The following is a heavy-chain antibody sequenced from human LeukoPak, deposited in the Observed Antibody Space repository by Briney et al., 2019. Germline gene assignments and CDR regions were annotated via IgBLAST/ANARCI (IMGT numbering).Heavy chain of an antibody. J-gene: IGHJ4*02. Sequence: GGSLRLSCAASGFTFSSYAMSWVRQAPGKGLEWVSAISGSGGSTYYADSVKGRFTISRDNSKNTLYLQMNSLRAEDTAVYYCARGGYDSSALDYWGQGTLVTVSS. CDR2: ISGSGGST. V-gene: IGHV3-23*01. CDR1: GFTFSSYA. CDR3: ARGGYDSSALDY. D-gene: IGHD3-22*01.